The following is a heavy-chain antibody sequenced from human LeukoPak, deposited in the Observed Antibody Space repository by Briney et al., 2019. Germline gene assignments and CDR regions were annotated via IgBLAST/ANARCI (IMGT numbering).Heavy chain of an antibody. CDR1: GFTFSSYA. D-gene: IGHD3-22*01. Sequence: GGSLRLSCAASGFTFSSYAMSWVRQAPGKGLEWVSYISSSGSTIYYADSVKGRFTISRDNAKNSLYLQMNSLRAEDTAVYYCARPNYYYDSSGGFDIWGQGTMVTVSS. CDR3: ARPNYYYDSSGGFDI. V-gene: IGHV3-48*04. CDR2: ISSSGSTI. J-gene: IGHJ3*02.